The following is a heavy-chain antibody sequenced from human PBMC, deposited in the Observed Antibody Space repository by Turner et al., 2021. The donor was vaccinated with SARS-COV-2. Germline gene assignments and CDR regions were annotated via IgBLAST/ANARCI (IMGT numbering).Heavy chain of an antibody. D-gene: IGHD4-17*01. J-gene: IGHJ5*02. CDR1: GYTLTELS. CDR3: AATTPQTVTNNWFDP. Sequence: QVQLVQPGAEVKKPGASVKVSCKVSGYTLTELSMHWVRQAPGKGLEWRGGFDPENGETIYEQKCQGRVTRNEDTSTDTAYMGLSSLGSEDTAVYYCAATTPQTVTNNWFDPWGQGTLVTVSS. CDR2: FDPENGET. V-gene: IGHV1-24*01.